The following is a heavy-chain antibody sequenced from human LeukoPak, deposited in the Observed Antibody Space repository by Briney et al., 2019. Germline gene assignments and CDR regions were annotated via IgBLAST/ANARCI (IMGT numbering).Heavy chain of an antibody. CDR1: GGSISSSSYY. J-gene: IGHJ4*02. Sequence: PSETLSLTCTVSGGSISSSSYYWTWIRRPPGKGLEWIGEIHHSGSTNYSPSLKSRVTISVDTSKNQFSLKLSSVTAADTAVYYCARVPRDGDFAPMIDYWGQGTLVTVSS. V-gene: IGHV4-39*07. D-gene: IGHD4-17*01. CDR3: ARVPRDGDFAPMIDY. CDR2: IHHSGST.